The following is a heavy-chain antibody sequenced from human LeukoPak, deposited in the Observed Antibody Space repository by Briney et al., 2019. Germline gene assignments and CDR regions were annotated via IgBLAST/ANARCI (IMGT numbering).Heavy chain of an antibody. CDR2: ISGSGGST. D-gene: IGHD5-12*01. J-gene: IGHJ4*02. CDR1: GFTFSSYA. Sequence: GGSLRLSCAASGFTFSSYAMSWVRQAPGKGLEWVSAISGSGGSTYYADSVKGRFTISRDNSKNTLYLQMNSLRAEDTAVYYCAKDSDAYSGYDLIDYWGQGTLVTVSS. CDR3: AKDSDAYSGYDLIDY. V-gene: IGHV3-23*01.